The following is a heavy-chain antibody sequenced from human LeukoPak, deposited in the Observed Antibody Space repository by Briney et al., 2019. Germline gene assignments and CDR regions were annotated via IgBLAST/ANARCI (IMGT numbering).Heavy chain of an antibody. CDR2: IDPDGSTT. V-gene: IGHV3-74*01. CDR1: GFTLSSYW. J-gene: IGHJ6*02. Sequence: GGSLGLSCAASGFTLSSYWMHWVRQDQGEGLVWVSRIDPDGSTTNYADSVKGRFTTSRDNAKNTLYLQMNSLRAEDTALYYCTRVQAGRAGLMDVWGRGTTVTVSS. D-gene: IGHD6-13*01. CDR3: TRVQAGRAGLMDV.